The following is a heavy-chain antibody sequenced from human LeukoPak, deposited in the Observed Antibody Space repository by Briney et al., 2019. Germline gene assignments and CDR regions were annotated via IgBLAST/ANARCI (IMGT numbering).Heavy chain of an antibody. CDR2: INHSGST. V-gene: IGHV4-34*01. CDR1: GGSFSGYY. Sequence: PSETLSLTCAVYGGSFSGYYWSWIRQPPGKGLEWIGEINHSGSTNYNPSLKSRVTISVDTSKNQFSLRLSSVTAADTAVYYCVRHYDYGDYAPFDYWGQGILVTVSS. CDR3: VRHYDYGDYAPFDY. J-gene: IGHJ4*02. D-gene: IGHD4-17*01.